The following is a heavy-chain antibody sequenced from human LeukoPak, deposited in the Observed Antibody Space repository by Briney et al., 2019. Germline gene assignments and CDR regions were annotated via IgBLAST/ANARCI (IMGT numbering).Heavy chain of an antibody. CDR2: ITGSSTWT. J-gene: IGHJ2*01. CDR3: ARELVSLGTGYFDL. Sequence: PGGSLTLSCEASGFPFGAYCMIWVRQAPGKGLEWVSGITGSSTWTYYAASVRGRYTISRDNSKNTLHLQMNNLTADDTAIYYGARELVSLGTGYFDLWGRGTLVTVSS. D-gene: IGHD7-27*01. V-gene: IGHV3-23*01. CDR1: GFPFGAYC.